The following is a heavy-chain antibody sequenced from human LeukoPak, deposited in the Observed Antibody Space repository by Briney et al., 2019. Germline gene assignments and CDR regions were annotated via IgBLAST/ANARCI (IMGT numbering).Heavy chain of an antibody. Sequence: SETLSLTCAVYGGSFSDYYWNWIRQPPGKGLEWIGYIYYSGSTNYNPSLKSRVTISVDTAKNQLSLKLSSVTAADTAVYYCARRAGYTGSWYEYWGQGTLVTVSS. CDR2: IYYSGST. D-gene: IGHD6-13*01. V-gene: IGHV4-59*01. CDR3: ARRAGYTGSWYEY. J-gene: IGHJ4*02. CDR1: GGSFSDYY.